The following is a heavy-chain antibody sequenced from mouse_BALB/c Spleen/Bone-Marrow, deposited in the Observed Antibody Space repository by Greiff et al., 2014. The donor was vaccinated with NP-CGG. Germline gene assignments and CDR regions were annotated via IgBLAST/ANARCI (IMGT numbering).Heavy chain of an antibody. CDR2: IHPGNSDT. CDR3: TTLARNNFDY. D-gene: IGHD3-1*01. V-gene: IGHV1-5*01. J-gene: IGHJ2*01. Sequence: VQLQQSGTVQARPGAAVKMSCKASGYTFSNYWMHWIKQRPGQGLEWIGTIHPGNSDTTYNQKFKGKAKLTAVTSTSTAYMELSSLANEDSAVYYCTTLARNNFDYWGQGTTLTVSS. CDR1: GYTFSNYW.